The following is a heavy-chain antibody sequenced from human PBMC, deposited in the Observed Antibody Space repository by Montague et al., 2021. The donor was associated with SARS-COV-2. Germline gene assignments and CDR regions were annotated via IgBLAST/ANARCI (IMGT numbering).Heavy chain of an antibody. CDR2: VDHSGNT. CDR1: RGSFHIFS. CDR3: ARGTRVVGITPGFRY. V-gene: IGHV4-34*01. D-gene: IGHD3-22*01. J-gene: IGHJ4*02. Sequence: SETLSLTCAVYRGSFHIFSWGWIRQSPGRGLEWIGEVDHSGNTKYNPSLESRVTISVDTSKNQFSLNLTPVTAADTAMYYCARGTRVVGITPGFRYWGQGTQVAVSS.